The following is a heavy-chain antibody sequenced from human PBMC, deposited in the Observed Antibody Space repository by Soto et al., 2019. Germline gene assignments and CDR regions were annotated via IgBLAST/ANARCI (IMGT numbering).Heavy chain of an antibody. CDR3: AHILGPYGDYAGSSFDP. CDR2: FHWNDDR. V-gene: IGHV2-5*01. CDR1: GFSLRTRGVG. D-gene: IGHD4-17*01. J-gene: IGHJ5*02. Sequence: SRPTLVTPTQTLTLTCTFSGFSLRTRGVGXGWIRQPPGKPLEGPALFHWNDDRRSSPSLKCRLTTVNDTSKNQVVLTMTSMDPGDTATYSCAHILGPYGDYAGSSFDPWGQGTLVAVSS.